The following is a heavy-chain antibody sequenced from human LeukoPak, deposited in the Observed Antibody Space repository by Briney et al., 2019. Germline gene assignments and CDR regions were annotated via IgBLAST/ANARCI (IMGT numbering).Heavy chain of an antibody. D-gene: IGHD1-26*01. Sequence: GGSLRLSCAASGFTFSSYAMSWVRQAPGKGLEWVANIKQGATEKYYVDSVKGRFTISRDDAKNSLSLQMNSLRAEDTAVYYCARMRSGTIDYWGQGTLVTVSS. J-gene: IGHJ4*02. CDR2: IKQGATEK. CDR1: GFTFSSYA. V-gene: IGHV3-7*01. CDR3: ARMRSGTIDY.